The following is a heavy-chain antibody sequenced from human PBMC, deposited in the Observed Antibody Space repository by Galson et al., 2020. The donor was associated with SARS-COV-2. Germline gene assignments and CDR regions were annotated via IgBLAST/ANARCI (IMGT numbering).Heavy chain of an antibody. CDR2: IYYSGST. D-gene: IGHD3-3*01. Sequence: ETSETLSLTCAVYVGSFSGFSWTWIRQPPGKGLEWIGYIYYSGSTNYNPSLKSRVTMSVDSSKNQFSLKLSSVTAADTAVYYCARAKLWNAYRFDYWGQGSLVTVSS. CDR1: VGSFSGFS. CDR3: ARAKLWNAYRFDY. J-gene: IGHJ4*02. V-gene: IGHV4-59*01.